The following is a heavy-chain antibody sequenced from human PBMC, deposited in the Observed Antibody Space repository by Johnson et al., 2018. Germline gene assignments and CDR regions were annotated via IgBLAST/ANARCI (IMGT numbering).Heavy chain of an antibody. CDR2: SSSNSAYI. J-gene: IGHJ6*03. CDR3: ARAPGSGRSSSWSKSYSYHHHMDA. Sequence: QLVQSGGGVVQPGRSLRLSCAASGFPFSSYSMNWVRQAPGKGLEWVSSSSSNSAYIYYADSVKGRFTISRDNSKKTLYLQLKSLRGYDTAVYYCARAPGSGRSSSWSKSYSYHHHMDAWGKGTTVTVSS. D-gene: IGHD6-13*01. V-gene: IGHV3-21*01. CDR1: GFPFSSYS.